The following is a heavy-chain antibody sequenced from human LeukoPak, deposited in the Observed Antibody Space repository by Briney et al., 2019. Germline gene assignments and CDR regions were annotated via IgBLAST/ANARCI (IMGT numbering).Heavy chain of an antibody. CDR3: AREPSQSGYSSSWYYYYGMDV. CDR1: GYTFTGYY. CDR2: INPNSGGT. D-gene: IGHD6-13*01. V-gene: IGHV1-2*02. Sequence: APVKVSCKASGYTFTGYYMHWVRQAPGQGLEWMGWINPNSGGTNYAQKFQGRVTMTRDTSISTAYMELSRLRSDDTAVYYCAREPSQSGYSSSWYYYYGMDVWGQGTTVTVSS. J-gene: IGHJ6*02.